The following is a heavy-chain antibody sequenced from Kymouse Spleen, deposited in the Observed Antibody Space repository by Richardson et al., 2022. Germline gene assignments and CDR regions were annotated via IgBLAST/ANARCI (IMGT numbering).Heavy chain of an antibody. V-gene: IGHV3-21*03. CDR2: ISSSSSYI. Sequence: EVQLVESGGGLVKPGGSLRLSCAASGFTFSSYSMNWVRQAPGKGLEWVSSISSSSSYIYYADSVKGRFTISRDNAKNSLYLQMNSLRAEDTAVYYCARVLEYSSSSGGYYYYYGMDVWGQGTTVTVSS. CDR3: ARVLEYSSSSGGYYYYYGMDV. D-gene: IGHD6-6*01. CDR1: GFTFSSYS. J-gene: IGHJ6*02.